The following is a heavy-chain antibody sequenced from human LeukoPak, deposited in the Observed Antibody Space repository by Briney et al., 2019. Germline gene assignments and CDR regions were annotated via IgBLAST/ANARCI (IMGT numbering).Heavy chain of an antibody. D-gene: IGHD2-2*01. CDR1: GGSFSGYY. Sequence: PSETLSLTCAVYGGSFSGYYWSWIRQPPGKGLEWIGEINHSGSTNYNPSLKSRVTISVDTSKNQFSLKLSSVTAADTAVYYCARLGYCSSTSCFEDWFDPWGQGTLVTVSS. CDR2: INHSGST. CDR3: ARLGYCSSTSCFEDWFDP. V-gene: IGHV4-34*01. J-gene: IGHJ5*02.